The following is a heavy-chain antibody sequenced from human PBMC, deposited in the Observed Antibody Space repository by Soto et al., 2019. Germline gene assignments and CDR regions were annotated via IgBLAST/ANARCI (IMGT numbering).Heavy chain of an antibody. D-gene: IGHD3-16*02. CDR1: ADTFTSYY. Sequence: ASVKVSGNSPADTFTSYYIHWVRQAPGHGLEWMGIINPNRGSTRFAQTLQSRNTMTTYTATSTVYTELRSVRSEHTPPYYCSRSSGGVFGIIIEGSIWVAPWGQGSVVTVSS. J-gene: IGHJ5*02. V-gene: IGHV1-46*01. CDR2: INPNRGST. CDR3: SRSSGGVFGIIIEGSIWVAP.